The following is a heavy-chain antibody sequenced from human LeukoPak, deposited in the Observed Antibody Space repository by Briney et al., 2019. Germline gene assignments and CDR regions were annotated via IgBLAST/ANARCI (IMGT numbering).Heavy chain of an antibody. CDR2: ISGSGGST. V-gene: IGHV3-23*01. J-gene: IGHJ4*02. CDR1: GFTFSSYA. Sequence: PGGSLRPTCAASGFTFSSYAMSWVRQAPGKGLEWVSAISGSGGSTYYADSVKGRFTISRDNSKNTLYLQMNSLRAEDTAVYYCAKDHYYDSSGYDYWGQGTLVTVSS. CDR3: AKDHYYDSSGYDY. D-gene: IGHD3-22*01.